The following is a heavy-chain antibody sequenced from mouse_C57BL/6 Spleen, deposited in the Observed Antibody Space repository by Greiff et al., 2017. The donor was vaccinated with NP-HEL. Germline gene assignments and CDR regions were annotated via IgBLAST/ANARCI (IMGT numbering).Heavy chain of an antibody. CDR2: IRNKANGYTT. D-gene: IGHD1-1*01. CDR1: GFTFTDYY. J-gene: IGHJ2*01. Sequence: EVHLVESGGGLVQPGGSLSLSCAASGFTFTDYYMSWVRQPPGKALEWLGFIRNKANGYTTEYSASVKGRFTISRDNSQSILYLQMKALRAEDSATYYRARYDYGSFDYWGQGTTLTVSS. V-gene: IGHV7-3*01. CDR3: ARYDYGSFDY.